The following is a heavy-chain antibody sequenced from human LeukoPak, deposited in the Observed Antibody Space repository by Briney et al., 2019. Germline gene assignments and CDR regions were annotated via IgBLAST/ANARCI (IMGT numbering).Heavy chain of an antibody. Sequence: GGSLRLSCAASGFTFSYYAMTWVRQAPGKGPEWVSGITDSGSRTSYADSVKGRFTISRDNAKNSLYLQMNSLRAEDTAVYYCARDREXDIVATIGNYYYGMDVWGQGTTVTVSS. J-gene: IGHJ6*02. CDR1: GFTFSYYA. CDR2: ITDSGSRT. V-gene: IGHV3-23*01. CDR3: ARDREXDIVATIGNYYYGMDV. D-gene: IGHD5-12*01.